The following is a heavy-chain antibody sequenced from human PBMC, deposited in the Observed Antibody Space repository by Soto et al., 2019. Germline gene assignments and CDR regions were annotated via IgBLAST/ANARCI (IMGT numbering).Heavy chain of an antibody. D-gene: IGHD5-12*01. V-gene: IGHV1-3*01. CDR3: AREGDGYNWLHYYYSRMDV. J-gene: IGHJ6*02. CDR2: INAGNGNT. Sequence: QVQLVQSGAEVKKPGASVKVSCKASGYTFTSYAMHWVRQAPGQRLEWMGWINAGNGNTKYSQKFQGRVTITRDTSASTAYMELSSLRSEDTAVYYCAREGDGYNWLHYYYSRMDVWGQGTTVTVSS. CDR1: GYTFTSYA.